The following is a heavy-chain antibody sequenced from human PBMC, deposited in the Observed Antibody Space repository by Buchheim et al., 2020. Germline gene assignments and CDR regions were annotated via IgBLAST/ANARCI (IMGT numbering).Heavy chain of an antibody. V-gene: IGHV3-48*02. D-gene: IGHD5-18*01. CDR2: IGWSSNAI. CDR3: ARDHGYSFDY. J-gene: IGHJ4*02. Sequence: EVQLVESGGGLVQPGGSLRLSCAASGFSFSDYTMNWVRQAPGKGLEWISYIGWSSNAINYADSVKGRFTISREHAKNSLYLQMSSLRDEDTAVYYCARDHGYSFDYWGQG. CDR1: GFSFSDYT.